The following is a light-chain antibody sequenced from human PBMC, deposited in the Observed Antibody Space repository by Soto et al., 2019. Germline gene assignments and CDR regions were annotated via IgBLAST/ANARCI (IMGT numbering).Light chain of an antibody. V-gene: IGKV1-5*03. CDR3: QQYESYSPYT. CDR2: KAS. Sequence: DIQMTQSPSTLSASVGDRVTITCRASQRINNWLAWYQQKPGKAPKLLIHKASTLETGVPSRFSGSGSGAEFTLTISSLQPDDFATYYCQQYESYSPYTFGQGTKVDIK. CDR1: QRINNW. J-gene: IGKJ2*01.